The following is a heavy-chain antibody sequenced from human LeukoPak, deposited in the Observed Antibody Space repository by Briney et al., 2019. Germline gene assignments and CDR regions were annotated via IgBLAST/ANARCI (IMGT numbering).Heavy chain of an antibody. CDR1: GGSISSYY. CDR3: ASGYSSGWYRGRYFDY. V-gene: IGHV4-59*12. D-gene: IGHD6-19*01. J-gene: IGHJ4*02. Sequence: SETLSLTCTVSGGSISSYYWSWIRQPPGKGLEWIGYIYYSGSTNYNPSLKSRVTISVDTSKNQFSLKLSSVTAADTAVYYCASGYSSGWYRGRYFDYWGQGTLVTVSS. CDR2: IYYSGST.